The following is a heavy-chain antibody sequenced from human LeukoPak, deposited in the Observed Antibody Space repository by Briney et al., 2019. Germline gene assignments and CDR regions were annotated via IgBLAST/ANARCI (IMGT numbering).Heavy chain of an antibody. CDR1: GGSISSYY. CDR2: LYSSENI. Sequence: SETLSLTCTVSGGSISSYYWSWIRQPAGKGLEWIGLLYSSENINYNPSLKSRVTISLDTSKNQFSLRLSSVTAADTAVYYCARTYSSGWYRYFDYWGQGILVTVSS. CDR3: ARTYSSGWYRYFDY. D-gene: IGHD6-19*01. J-gene: IGHJ4*02. V-gene: IGHV4-4*07.